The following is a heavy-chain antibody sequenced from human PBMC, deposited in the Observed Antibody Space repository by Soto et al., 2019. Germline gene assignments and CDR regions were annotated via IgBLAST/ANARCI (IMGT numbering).Heavy chain of an antibody. CDR2: ISSSSSYT. CDR3: ARDRYSSGWYNGFDP. V-gene: IGHV3-11*06. Sequence: GGSLRLSCAASGFTFSDYYMSWIRQAPGKGLEWVSYISSSSSYTNYADSVKGRFTISRDNAKNSLYLQMNSLRAEDTAVYYCARDRYSSGWYNGFDPWGQGTLVTVSS. CDR1: GFTFSDYY. J-gene: IGHJ5*02. D-gene: IGHD6-19*01.